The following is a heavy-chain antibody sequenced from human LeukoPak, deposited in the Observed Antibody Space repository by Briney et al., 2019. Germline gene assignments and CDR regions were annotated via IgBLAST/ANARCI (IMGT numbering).Heavy chain of an antibody. CDR3: ARSGSTRSYSYYGMDV. CDR2: IYYSGST. CDR1: GGSISSGGYY. Sequence: SQTLSLTCTVSGGSISSGGYYWSWIRQHPGKGLEWIGYIYYSGSTYYNPSLKSRVTISVDTSKNQFSLILSSVTAANTAVYYCARSGSTRSYSYYGMDVWGQGTTITVSS. V-gene: IGHV4-31*03. D-gene: IGHD2-15*01. J-gene: IGHJ6*02.